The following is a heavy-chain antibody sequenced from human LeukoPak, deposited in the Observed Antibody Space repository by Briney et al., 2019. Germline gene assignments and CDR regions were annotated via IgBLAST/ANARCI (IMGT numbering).Heavy chain of an antibody. V-gene: IGHV1-24*01. J-gene: IGHJ5*02. D-gene: IGHD3-10*01. Sequence: ASVKVSCKVSGYTLTELSMHWVRQPPGKGLERMGGFDPEDGESIYAQKFQGRVTMTADTSTDTAYMELSSLRFEDTAVYYCATERSYGSGTNWFDPWGQGTLVTVS. CDR2: FDPEDGES. CDR1: GYTLTELS. CDR3: ATERSYGSGTNWFDP.